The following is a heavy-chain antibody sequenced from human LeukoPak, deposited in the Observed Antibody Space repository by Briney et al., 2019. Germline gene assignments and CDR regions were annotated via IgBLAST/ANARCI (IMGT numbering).Heavy chain of an antibody. CDR3: ARRPYSDTSGRLSDV. V-gene: IGHV3-48*02. Sequence: GGSLRLSCAASGFAFSSYNMNWVRQAPGKGLEWISYIGSSGSPTHYADSVGGRFTISRDNAKNSLYLQMYSLRDEDTAVYFCARRPYSDTSGRLSDVWGQGTTVTVSS. D-gene: IGHD3-22*01. CDR1: GFAFSSYN. CDR2: IGSSGSPT. J-gene: IGHJ6*02.